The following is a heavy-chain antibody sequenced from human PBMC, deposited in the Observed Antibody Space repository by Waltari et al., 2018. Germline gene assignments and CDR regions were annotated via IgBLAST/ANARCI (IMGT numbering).Heavy chain of an antibody. CDR3: AEDHGWLHYY. CDR1: GFTFRNAW. Sequence: EVQLVESGGGLVKPGGSLRLSYTTSGFTFRNAWMSWVRQAPGKGLEWVSAITNSGDSTYYADSVKGRFTISRDNSKNTLYLQMNSLRAEDTAIYYCAEDHGWLHYYWGQGTLVTVSS. D-gene: IGHD5-12*01. J-gene: IGHJ4*02. V-gene: IGHV3-23*04. CDR2: ITNSGDST.